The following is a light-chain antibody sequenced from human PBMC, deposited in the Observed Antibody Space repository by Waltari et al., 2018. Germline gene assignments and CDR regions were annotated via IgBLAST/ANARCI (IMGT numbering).Light chain of an antibody. V-gene: IGLV2-23*01. J-gene: IGLJ3*02. CDR1: SGEVESFNL. CDR2: GGL. Sequence: QSALTQPASVSGSPGQSITISCTGASGEVESFNLVSWYQQHPGKAPQLMIQGGLRRPSGVSDRFSGSTSGNTASLTISGLQAEDEADYYCCSYAVFSTWVFGGGTKVTVL. CDR3: CSYAVFSTWV.